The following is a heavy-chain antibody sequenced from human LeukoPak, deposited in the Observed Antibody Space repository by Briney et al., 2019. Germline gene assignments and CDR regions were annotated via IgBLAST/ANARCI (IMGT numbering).Heavy chain of an antibody. CDR2: INPNSGGT. Sequence: ASVKVSCKASGYTFTGYYMHWVRQAPGQGLEWMGRINPNSGGTNYAQKFQGRVTMTSATSISTAYIELSRLRSDDTAVYYCARVRYCGGDCDSDKKWAFDIWGQGTMVTVSS. D-gene: IGHD2-21*02. CDR1: GYTFTGYY. CDR3: ARVRYCGGDCDSDKKWAFDI. V-gene: IGHV1-2*06. J-gene: IGHJ3*02.